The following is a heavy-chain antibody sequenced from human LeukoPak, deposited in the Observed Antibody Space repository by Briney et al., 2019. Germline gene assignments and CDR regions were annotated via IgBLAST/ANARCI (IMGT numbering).Heavy chain of an antibody. CDR2: IHRGGNT. V-gene: IGHV3-66*01. Sequence: GGSLRLSCAASGFTVSGNYMSCVRHAPGEGREWLSVIHRGGNTYYADSAKGRFTISGDSSKNTVFLQMDSLRAEDTAVYYCARDPGYGLGVDYGDYWGQGTLVTVSS. CDR3: ARDPGYGLGVDYGDY. CDR1: GFTVSGNY. J-gene: IGHJ4*02. D-gene: IGHD3-10*01.